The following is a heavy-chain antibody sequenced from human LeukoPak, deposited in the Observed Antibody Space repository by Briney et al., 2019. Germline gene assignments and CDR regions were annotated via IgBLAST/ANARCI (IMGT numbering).Heavy chain of an antibody. Sequence: SVKVSCKASGGTFSRYAISWVRQAPGQGLEWMGGIIPIFGTANYAQKFQGRVTITADESTSTAYMELSSLRSEDTAVYYCAREGPGIRVTPYYYGMDVWGQGTTVTVSS. CDR2: IIPIFGTA. CDR1: GGTFSRYA. CDR3: AREGPGIRVTPYYYGMDV. J-gene: IGHJ6*02. V-gene: IGHV1-69*13. D-gene: IGHD3-10*01.